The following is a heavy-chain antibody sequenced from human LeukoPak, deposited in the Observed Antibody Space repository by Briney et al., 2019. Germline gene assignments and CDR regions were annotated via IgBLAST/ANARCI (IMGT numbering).Heavy chain of an antibody. CDR1: GGPISSGGYS. V-gene: IGHV4-31*03. Sequence: SETLSLTCTVSGGPISSGGYSWSWIRQHPGKGLEWIGYIYYSGSTYYNPSLKSRVTISVDTSRNQFSLKLSSVTAADTAVYYCARDFGGYCSSTSCYAPNAFDIWGQGTMVTVSS. J-gene: IGHJ3*02. CDR3: ARDFGGYCSSTSCYAPNAFDI. D-gene: IGHD2-2*01. CDR2: IYYSGST.